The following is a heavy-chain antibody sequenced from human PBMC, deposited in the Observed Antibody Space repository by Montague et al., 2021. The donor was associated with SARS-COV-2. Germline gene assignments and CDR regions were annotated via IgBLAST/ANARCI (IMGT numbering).Heavy chain of an antibody. Sequence: SETVSLTCAVYGGSFSDYFWTWIRQPPGKGLEWIGEINHRGTSNYNPSLKSRVSISVDTSKNQFSLYLGSVTAADTAVYYCARGRQHFNMIVVVMTGGEYYFDYWGQGTLVTVSS. J-gene: IGHJ4*02. CDR1: GGSFSDYF. CDR3: ARGRQHFNMIVVVMTGGEYYFDY. V-gene: IGHV4-34*01. D-gene: IGHD3-22*01. CDR2: INHRGTS.